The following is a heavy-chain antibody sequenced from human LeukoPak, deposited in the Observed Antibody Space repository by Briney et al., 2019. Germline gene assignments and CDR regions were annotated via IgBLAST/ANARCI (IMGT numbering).Heavy chain of an antibody. Sequence: SETLSLTCAVSGASFSGYYWSWIRQPPGKGLEWIGEINHSGSTNYNPSLKSRVTISVDTSKSQFSLKLSSVTAADTAVYYCARYYGSGSYYYYYMDVWGKGTTVTISS. CDR2: INHSGST. CDR3: ARYYGSGSYYYYYMDV. D-gene: IGHD3-10*01. J-gene: IGHJ6*03. V-gene: IGHV4-34*01. CDR1: GASFSGYY.